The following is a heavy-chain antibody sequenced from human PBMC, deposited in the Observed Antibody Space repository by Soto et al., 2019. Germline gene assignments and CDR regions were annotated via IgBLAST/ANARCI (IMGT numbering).Heavy chain of an antibody. CDR1: GFTFSSYA. D-gene: IGHD1-26*01. J-gene: IGHJ4*02. V-gene: IGHV3-23*01. CDR3: AKDPLQWELRPYYFDY. Sequence: HPGGSLRLSCAASGFTFSSYAMSWVRQAPGKGLEWVSAISGSGGSTYYADSVKGRFTISRDNSKNTLYLQMNSLRAEDTAVYYCAKDPLQWELRPYYFDYWGQGTLVTVSS. CDR2: ISGSGGST.